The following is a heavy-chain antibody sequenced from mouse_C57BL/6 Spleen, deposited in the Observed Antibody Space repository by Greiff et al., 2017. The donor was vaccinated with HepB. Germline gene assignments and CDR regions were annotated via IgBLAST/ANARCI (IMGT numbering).Heavy chain of an antibody. Sequence: EVQLQQSGPELVKPGASVKIPCKASGYTFTDYNMDWVKQSHGKSLEWIGDINPNNGGTIYNQKFKGKATLTVDKSSSTAYMVLRSLTSEDTAVYYGARRGYGSSADWYFDVWGTGTTVTVSS. J-gene: IGHJ1*03. V-gene: IGHV1-18*01. CDR3: ARRGYGSSADWYFDV. CDR2: INPNNGGT. D-gene: IGHD1-1*01. CDR1: GYTFTDYN.